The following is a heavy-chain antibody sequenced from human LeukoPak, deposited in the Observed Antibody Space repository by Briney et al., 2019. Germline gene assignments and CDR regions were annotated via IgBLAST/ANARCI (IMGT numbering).Heavy chain of an antibody. CDR1: GDSITGYY. V-gene: IGHV4-39*07. Sequence: SETLSLTCSVSGDSITGYYWGWIRQPPGKGLEWIGSIYYSGSTYYNPSLKSRVTISVDTSKNQFSLKLSSVTAADTAVYYCARVIVVVSGGIDYWGQGTLVTVSS. CDR2: IYYSGST. J-gene: IGHJ4*02. CDR3: ARVIVVVSGGIDY. D-gene: IGHD3-22*01.